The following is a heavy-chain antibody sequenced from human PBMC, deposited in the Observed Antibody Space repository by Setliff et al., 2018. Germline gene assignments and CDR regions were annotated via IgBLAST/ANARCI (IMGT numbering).Heavy chain of an antibody. CDR1: GGSISSYY. CDR3: ARDEGSSYFYGMDV. J-gene: IGHJ6*02. D-gene: IGHD6-13*01. V-gene: IGHV4-59*01. CDR2: IYYSGST. Sequence: TLSLTCTVSGGSISSYYWSWIRQPPGKGLEWIGYIYYSGSTDYNPSPKSRVTISVDTSKNQFSLKLSSVTAADTAVYYCARDEGSSYFYGMDVWGQGTTVTVSS.